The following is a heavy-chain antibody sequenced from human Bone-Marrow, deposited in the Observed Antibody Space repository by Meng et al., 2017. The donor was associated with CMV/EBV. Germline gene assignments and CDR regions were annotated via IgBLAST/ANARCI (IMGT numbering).Heavy chain of an antibody. CDR3: AHRIGIAVAGNFDY. J-gene: IGHJ4*02. CDR1: GFSLSTSGVG. Sequence: SGPTLVKPTQPLTLTCTLSGFSLSTSGVGVGWIRQPPGKSLEWLALIYLNDDKRYSPSLKSRLTINKDTSKNQVVLTMTNMDPVDKATYYCAHRIGIAVAGNFDYWGQGTLVTVSS. CDR2: IYLNDDK. D-gene: IGHD6-19*01. V-gene: IGHV2-5*01.